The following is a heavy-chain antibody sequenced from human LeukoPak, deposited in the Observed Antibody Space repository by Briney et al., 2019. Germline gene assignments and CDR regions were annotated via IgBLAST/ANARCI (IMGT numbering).Heavy chain of an antibody. Sequence: ASVKVSCKASGYTFTSYGISWVPQAPGQGLEWMGWISAYNGNTNYAQKLQGRVTMTTDTSTSTAYMELRSLRSDDTAVYYCARARTMYYYDSSVDWGQGTLVTVSS. CDR1: GYTFTSYG. D-gene: IGHD3-22*01. J-gene: IGHJ4*02. CDR3: ARARTMYYYDSSVD. V-gene: IGHV1-18*01. CDR2: ISAYNGNT.